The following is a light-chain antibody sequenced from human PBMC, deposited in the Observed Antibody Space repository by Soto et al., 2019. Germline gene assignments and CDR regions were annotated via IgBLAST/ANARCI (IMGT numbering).Light chain of an antibody. CDR3: MQGTHWPPYT. V-gene: IGKV2-30*01. CDR1: QSLVFSDGHTY. CDR2: KVS. J-gene: IGKJ2*01. Sequence: DVLMTQSPLSLPVTLGQPASISCRSSQSLVFSDGHTYLNWFLQRPGQPPRRLIYKVSTRDSGVPDRVIGSGSGADFTLSISRVEAADVGVYYCMQGTHWPPYTFGQGTKLEIK.